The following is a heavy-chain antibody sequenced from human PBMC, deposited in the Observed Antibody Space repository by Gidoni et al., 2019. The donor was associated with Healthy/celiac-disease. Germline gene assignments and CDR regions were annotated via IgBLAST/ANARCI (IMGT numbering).Heavy chain of an antibody. CDR1: GGSFSGYY. D-gene: IGHD2-2*02. Sequence: QVQLQQWGAGLLKPSETLSLTCAVYGGSFSGYYWSWIRQPPGKGLEWIGEINHSGSTNYNPSLKSRVTISVDTSKNQFSLKLSSVTAADTAVYYCARGRFSKDIVVVPAAIGRRTRKWFDPWGQGTLVTVSS. CDR3: ARGRFSKDIVVVPAAIGRRTRKWFDP. V-gene: IGHV4-34*01. J-gene: IGHJ5*02. CDR2: INHSGST.